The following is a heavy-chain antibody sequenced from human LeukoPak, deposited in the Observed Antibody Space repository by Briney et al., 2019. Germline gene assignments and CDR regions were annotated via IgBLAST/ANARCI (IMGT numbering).Heavy chain of an antibody. CDR1: GGSTSSRSYY. V-gene: IGHV4-39*07. D-gene: IGHD1-26*01. CDR3: ARDRSRWDLLPFDY. CDR2: IYYSGDT. Sequence: SETLSLTCTVSGGSTSSRSYYWGWIRQPPGKGLEWIANIYYSGDTYYNPSLKSRVTISVDTSRNQFSLKLSSVTAADTAVYYCARDRSRWDLLPFDYWGQGTLVTVSS. J-gene: IGHJ4*02.